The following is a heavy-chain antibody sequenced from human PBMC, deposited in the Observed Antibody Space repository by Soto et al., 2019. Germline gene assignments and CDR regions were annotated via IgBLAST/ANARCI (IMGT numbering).Heavy chain of an antibody. Sequence: GGSLRLSCAASGFTFSSYGMHWVRQAPGKGLEWVAVISYDGSNKYYADSVKGRFTISRDNSKNTLYLQMNSLRAEDTAVYYCAKSPGGWFGELFDYWGQGTLVTVSS. CDR3: AKSPGGWFGELFDY. V-gene: IGHV3-30*18. CDR1: GFTFSSYG. J-gene: IGHJ4*02. CDR2: ISYDGSNK. D-gene: IGHD3-10*01.